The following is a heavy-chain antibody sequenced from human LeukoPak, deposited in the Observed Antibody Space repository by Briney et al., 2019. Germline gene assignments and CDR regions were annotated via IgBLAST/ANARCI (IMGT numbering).Heavy chain of an antibody. D-gene: IGHD6-19*01. V-gene: IGHV4-39*07. CDR2: IYYSGST. Sequence: PSETLSLTCTVSGGSISSSSYYWGWIRQPPGKGLEWIGSIYYSGSTNYNPSLKSRVTISVDTSKNQFSLKLSSVTAADTAVYYCARGRSSVDYWGQGTLVTVSS. CDR1: GGSISSSSYY. J-gene: IGHJ4*02. CDR3: ARGRSSVDY.